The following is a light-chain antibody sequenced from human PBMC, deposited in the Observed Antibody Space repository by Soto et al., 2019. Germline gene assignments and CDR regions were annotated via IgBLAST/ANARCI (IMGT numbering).Light chain of an antibody. CDR2: RAY. CDR1: QSISTS. Sequence: DIQMTQSPSTLSASVGDRVTITCRSSQSISTSLAWYQQKPVKAPKLLIYRAYSLGSGIPSRFSGTGSGTEFTLTITSLQPDDFATSYCQQYSNYFWSFGQATTVEIK. CDR3: QQYSNYFWS. V-gene: IGKV1-5*03. J-gene: IGKJ1*01.